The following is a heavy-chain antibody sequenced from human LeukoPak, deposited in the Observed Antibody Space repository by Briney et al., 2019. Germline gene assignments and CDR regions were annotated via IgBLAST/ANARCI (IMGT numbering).Heavy chain of an antibody. V-gene: IGHV4-39*07. CDR2: IHYSGTT. CDR1: GVSIRGSNYY. J-gene: IGHJ1*01. D-gene: IGHD4-23*01. CDR3: ARAYGGNSQYFQH. Sequence: PSETLSLTCNVSGVSIRGSNYYWGLLRQPPGKGLQWIGSIHYSGTTYYNPSLKSRVTISLDTSKNQFSLKLSSVTAADTAVYYCARAYGGNSQYFQHWGQGTLVTVSS.